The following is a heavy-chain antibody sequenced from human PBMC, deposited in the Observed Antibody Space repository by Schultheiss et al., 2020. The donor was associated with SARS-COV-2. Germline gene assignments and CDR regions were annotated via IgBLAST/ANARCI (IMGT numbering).Heavy chain of an antibody. Sequence: GSLRLSCTVSGGSISSGGYYWSWIRQPPGKGLEWIGEIIHSGSTNYNPSLKSRVTISVDTSKNQFSLKLSSVTAADTAVYYCARDARYGFRGRSERGMDVWGQGTTVTVSS. D-gene: IGHD5-24*01. CDR3: ARDARYGFRGRSERGMDV. V-gene: IGHV4-61*08. CDR2: IIHSGST. CDR1: GGSISSGGYY. J-gene: IGHJ6*02.